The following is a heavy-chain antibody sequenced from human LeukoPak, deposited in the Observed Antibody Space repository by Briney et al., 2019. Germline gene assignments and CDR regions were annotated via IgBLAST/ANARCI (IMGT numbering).Heavy chain of an antibody. V-gene: IGHV4-34*01. J-gene: IGHJ6*03. CDR3: ARGAVLWFRPKLYYYYMDV. Sequence: SETLSLTCAVYGGSFSGYYWSWIRQPPGKGLEWIGEINHSGSTNYNPSLKSRVTISVDTSKNQSSLKLSSVTAADTAVYYCARGAVLWFRPKLYYYYMDVWGKGTTVTVSS. CDR2: INHSGST. CDR1: GGSFSGYY. D-gene: IGHD3-10*01.